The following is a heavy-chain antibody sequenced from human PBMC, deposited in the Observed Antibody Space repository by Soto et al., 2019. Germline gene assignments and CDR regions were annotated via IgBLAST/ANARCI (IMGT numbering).Heavy chain of an antibody. V-gene: IGHV1-69*06. CDR3: ARDFPSSYYDSSGYFPPHFDY. Sequence: SVNVSCKASGGTFSSYAISWVRQAPGQGLEWMGGIIPIFGTANYAQKFQGRVTITADKSTSTAYMELSSLRSEDTAVYYCARDFPSSYYDSSGYFPPHFDYWGQGTLVTVSS. J-gene: IGHJ4*02. CDR2: IIPIFGTA. D-gene: IGHD3-22*01. CDR1: GGTFSSYA.